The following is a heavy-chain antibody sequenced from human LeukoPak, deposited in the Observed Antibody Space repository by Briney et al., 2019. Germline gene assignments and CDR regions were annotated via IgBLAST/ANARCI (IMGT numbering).Heavy chain of an antibody. V-gene: IGHV5-51*01. CDR3: ARSGVYDFWSGYYRGVYQYYFDY. CDR1: GYSFTSYW. D-gene: IGHD3-3*01. J-gene: IGHJ4*02. Sequence: GESLKISCKGSGYSFTSYWIGWVRQMPGKGLEWMGTIYPGDSDTRYSPSFQGQVTISADKSISTAYLQWSSLKASDTAMYYCARSGVYDFWSGYYRGVYQYYFDYWGQGTLVTVSS. CDR2: IYPGDSDT.